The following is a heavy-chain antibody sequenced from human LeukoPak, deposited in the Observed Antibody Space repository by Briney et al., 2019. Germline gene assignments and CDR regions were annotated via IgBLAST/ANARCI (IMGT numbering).Heavy chain of an antibody. V-gene: IGHV3-23*01. D-gene: IGHD3-22*01. CDR2: ISSSGGTI. CDR1: GFTFSTYA. Sequence: GGSLRLSCAASGFTFSTYAMNWVRQAPGKGLEWVSAISSSGGTIYYADSVRGRFTISRDNSQNTLYLQMNSLRAEDTAVYYCAKVEGRYTMILVVDAFDIWGQGTMVTVSS. J-gene: IGHJ3*02. CDR3: AKVEGRYTMILVVDAFDI.